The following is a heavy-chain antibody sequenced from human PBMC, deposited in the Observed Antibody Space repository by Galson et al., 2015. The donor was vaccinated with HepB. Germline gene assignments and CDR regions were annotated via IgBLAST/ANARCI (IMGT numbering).Heavy chain of an antibody. D-gene: IGHD1-26*01. Sequence: SLRLSCAASGFTFSDYYMSWIRQAPGKGLEWVSYISSSGSNIYYADSVKGRFTISRDNAKNSLYLQMNSLRAEDTAVYYCARYPMGGVPDDGYFDYWGQRTLVTVSS. J-gene: IGHJ4*02. V-gene: IGHV3-11*01. CDR3: ARYPMGGVPDDGYFDY. CDR2: ISSSGSNI. CDR1: GFTFSDYY.